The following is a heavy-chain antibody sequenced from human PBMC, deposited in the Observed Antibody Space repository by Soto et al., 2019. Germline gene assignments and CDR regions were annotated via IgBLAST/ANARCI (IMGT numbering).Heavy chain of an antibody. CDR2: MNPYNGNT. Sequence: QEQLVQSGAEVKKPGASVKVSCRASGYTFTSYEINWVRQAPGQGLEWMGWMNPYNGNTAYAQNFQGRVTMTRNTSISTAYMELRRLNSDDTAVYYCARDPDYGDYWGYFFDSWGQGTPVTVSS. J-gene: IGHJ4*02. V-gene: IGHV1-8*01. D-gene: IGHD4-17*01. CDR1: GYTFTSYE. CDR3: ARDPDYGDYWGYFFDS.